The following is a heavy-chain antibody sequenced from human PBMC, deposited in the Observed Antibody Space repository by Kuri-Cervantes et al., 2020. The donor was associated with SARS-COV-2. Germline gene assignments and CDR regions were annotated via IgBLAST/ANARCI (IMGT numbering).Heavy chain of an antibody. CDR1: GFTFSDYY. Sequence: GGSLRLSCAPSGFTFSDYYVNWVRQAPGKGLEWVSSISGGGRTTYYADSVKGRFTISKDKLSDTLSLQMNSLRVEDTATYFCAKFAERQLIYFQHWGQGTVVTVSS. CDR3: AKFAERQLIYFQH. J-gene: IGHJ1*01. CDR2: ISGGGRTT. V-gene: IGHV3-23*01. D-gene: IGHD3/OR15-3a*01.